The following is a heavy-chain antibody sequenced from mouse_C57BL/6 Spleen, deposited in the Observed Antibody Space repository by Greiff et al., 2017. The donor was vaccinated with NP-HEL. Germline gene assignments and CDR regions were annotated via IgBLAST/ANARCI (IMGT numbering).Heavy chain of an antibody. CDR3: ARQDYDDAMDY. D-gene: IGHD2-4*01. V-gene: IGHV1-52*01. CDR1: GYTFTSYW. J-gene: IGHJ4*01. Sequence: VQLQQSGAELVRPGSSVKLSCKASGYTFTSYWMHWVKQRPIQGLEWIGNIDPSDSETHYNQKFKDKATLTVDKSSSTAYMQLSSLTSEDSAVYYCARQDYDDAMDYWGQGTSVTVSS. CDR2: IDPSDSET.